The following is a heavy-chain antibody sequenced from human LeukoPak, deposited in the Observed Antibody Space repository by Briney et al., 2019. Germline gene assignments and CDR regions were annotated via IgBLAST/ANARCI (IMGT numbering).Heavy chain of an antibody. J-gene: IGHJ3*02. V-gene: IGHV1-8*01. Sequence: ASVKVSCKASGYTFTSYDINWVRQATGQGLEWMGWMNANSGNTDYAQKFQGRVTMTRNTSISTAYMELSSLRSEDTAVYYCARAPYGDYSFIAFDIWGQGTMVTVSS. CDR3: ARAPYGDYSFIAFDI. CDR1: GYTFTSYD. CDR2: MNANSGNT. D-gene: IGHD4-17*01.